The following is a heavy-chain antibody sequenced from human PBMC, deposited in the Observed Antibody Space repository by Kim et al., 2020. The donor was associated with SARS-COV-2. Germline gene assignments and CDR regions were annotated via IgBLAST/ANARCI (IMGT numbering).Heavy chain of an antibody. V-gene: IGHV6-1*01. CDR1: GDSVSSNSAA. J-gene: IGHJ6*02. Sequence: SQTLSLTCAISGDSVSSNSAAWNWIRQSPSRGLEWLGRTYYRSKWYNDYAVSVKSRITINPHTSKNQFSLQLNSVTPEDTAVYYCARDPSLYSSSWYGLVGYYYYGMDVWGQGTTVTVSS. CDR3: ARDPSLYSSSWYGLVGYYYYGMDV. D-gene: IGHD6-13*01. CDR2: TYYRSKWYN.